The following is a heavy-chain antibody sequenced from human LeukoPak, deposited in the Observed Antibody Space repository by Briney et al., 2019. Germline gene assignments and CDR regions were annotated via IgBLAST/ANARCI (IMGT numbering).Heavy chain of an antibody. V-gene: IGHV1-2*02. Sequence: ASVKVSCKASGYTFTGYYMHWVRQAHGQGLEWMGWINPNSGGTNYAQKFQGRVTMTRDTSISTAYMELSRLRSADTAVYYCARDPNGGKYSSSWADYWGQGTLVTVSS. CDR1: GYTFTGYY. CDR2: INPNSGGT. J-gene: IGHJ4*02. D-gene: IGHD6-13*01. CDR3: ARDPNGGKYSSSWADY.